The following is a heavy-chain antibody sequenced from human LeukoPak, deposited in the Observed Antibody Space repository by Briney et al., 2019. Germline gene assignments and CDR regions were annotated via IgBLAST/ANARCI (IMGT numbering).Heavy chain of an antibody. V-gene: IGHV1-69*01. CDR2: IIPIFDTA. Sequence: GASVEVSCKASGGTFSSYSISWVRQAPGQGLEWMRGIIPIFDTADYAQKFQGRVTITADESTSTAYMELSSLRSEDTAVFYCARISLGAIWGYYYGMDVWGQGTTVTVSS. CDR1: GGTFSSYS. D-gene: IGHD1-26*01. J-gene: IGHJ6*02. CDR3: ARISLGAIWGYYYGMDV.